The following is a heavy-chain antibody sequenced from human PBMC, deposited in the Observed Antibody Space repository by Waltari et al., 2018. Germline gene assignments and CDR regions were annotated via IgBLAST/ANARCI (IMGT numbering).Heavy chain of an antibody. CDR3: ARHQVGGRDFEY. Sequence: QVQLHESGPGLVKSSETLSLTCAVSGYSISSGYYWGWIRQPPGKGLDWIGTIYQSGRTYYNPSLKSRITISLDTSKNQFSLKLNSVTAADTAVYYCARHQVGGRDFEYWGQGTLVTVSS. CDR2: IYQSGRT. J-gene: IGHJ4*02. D-gene: IGHD1-26*01. CDR1: GYSISSGYY. V-gene: IGHV4-38-2*01.